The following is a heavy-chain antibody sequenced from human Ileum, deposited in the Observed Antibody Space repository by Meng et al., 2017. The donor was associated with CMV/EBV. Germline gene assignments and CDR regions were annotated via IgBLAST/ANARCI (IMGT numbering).Heavy chain of an antibody. V-gene: IGHV3-74*01. CDR3: GRERWGLGDY. Sequence: LSWSASGLNFNSYWMLGGRRAPGKGLMWCSRGRNDGGGITYPDSVKGRFTISRDNAKNTLYLQMNSLRVDDTAVYYCGRERWGLGDYWGQGTVVTVSS. CDR2: GRNDGGGI. CDR1: GLNFNSYW. D-gene: IGHD2-21*02. J-gene: IGHJ4*02.